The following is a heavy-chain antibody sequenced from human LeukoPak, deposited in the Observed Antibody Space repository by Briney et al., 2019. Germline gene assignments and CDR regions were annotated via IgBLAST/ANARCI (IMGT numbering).Heavy chain of an antibody. CDR3: ARGLTETGN. CDR1: GFTFSSYA. Sequence: PGGSLRLSCAASGFTFSSYAMHWVRQAPGKGLEWVAVISYDGSNKYYADSVKGRFTISRDNAKNSLYLQMNSLRAEDTAVYYCARGLTETGNWGQGTLVTVSS. D-gene: IGHD1-1*01. CDR2: ISYDGSNK. J-gene: IGHJ4*02. V-gene: IGHV3-30-3*01.